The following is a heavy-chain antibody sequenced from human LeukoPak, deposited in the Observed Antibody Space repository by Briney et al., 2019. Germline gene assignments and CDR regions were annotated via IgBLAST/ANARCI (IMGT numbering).Heavy chain of an antibody. V-gene: IGHV1-69*13. CDR2: IIPIFGTA. CDR3: ASGYSSSWYDYYYYMDV. D-gene: IGHD6-13*01. CDR1: GGTFSRYA. Sequence: RASVKVSCRASGGTFSRYAISWVRQAPGQGLEWMGGIIPIFGTANYAQKFQGRVTITADESTSTAYMELSSLRSEDTAVYYCASGYSSSWYDYYYYMDVWGKGTTVTVSS. J-gene: IGHJ6*03.